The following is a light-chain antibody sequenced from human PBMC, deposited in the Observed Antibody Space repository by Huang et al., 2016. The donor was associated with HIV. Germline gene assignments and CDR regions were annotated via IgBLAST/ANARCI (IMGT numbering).Light chain of an antibody. CDR3: MQGTHWPPGT. J-gene: IGKJ1*01. CDR2: MVS. CDR1: QTLVHTDGNTY. Sequence: DVIMTQSPLLLPVTLGQPAAISCRSSQTLVHTDGNTYLNWFLQRPGKSPRRLIYMVSNRDSGVPDRFTGSGSCIECTLTISRVEAEDVGIYYCMQGTHWPPGTFGQGTNMEIK. V-gene: IGKV2-30*02.